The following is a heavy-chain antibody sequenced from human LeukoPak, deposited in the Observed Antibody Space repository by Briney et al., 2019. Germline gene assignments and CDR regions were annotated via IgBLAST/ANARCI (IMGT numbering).Heavy chain of an antibody. CDR3: ASSSAPGGYDFRFDY. D-gene: IGHD5-12*01. V-gene: IGHV1-69*15. Sequence: GSSVKVSCKASGGTFSSYAISWVRQAPGQGLEWMGRIIPIFGTANYAQKFQGRVTITADESTSTAYMELSSLRSEDTAVYYCASSSAPGGYDFRFDYWAREPWSPSPQ. CDR1: GGTFSSYA. CDR2: IIPIFGTA. J-gene: IGHJ4*02.